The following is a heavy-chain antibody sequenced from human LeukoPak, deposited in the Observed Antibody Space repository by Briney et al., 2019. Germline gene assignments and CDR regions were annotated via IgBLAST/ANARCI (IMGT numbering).Heavy chain of an antibody. V-gene: IGHV3-23*01. Sequence: GGSLRLSCAASGFTFISYALSWVRQAPGKGLEWVSGISGSGGSTYFADSVKGRFTISRDNSKNTLYVQMNRLRDEDTAVYYCAKSVGSGSYYNNDCWGQGTLVTVSS. CDR1: GFTFISYA. D-gene: IGHD3-10*01. CDR2: ISGSGGST. CDR3: AKSVGSGSYYNNDC. J-gene: IGHJ4*02.